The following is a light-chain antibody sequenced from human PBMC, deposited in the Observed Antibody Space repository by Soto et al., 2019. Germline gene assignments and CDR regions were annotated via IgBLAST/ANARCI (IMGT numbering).Light chain of an antibody. V-gene: IGLV2-11*01. CDR2: DVN. J-gene: IGLJ1*01. Sequence: QSALTQPRSVSGSPGQSVTFSCTGTSGDIGAYNYVSWYQFHPGKAPKMIIYDVNKRPSGVPDRFSGSKSGNTASLTISGLQAEDEADYYCSSYTSSSTYVFGTGTKLTVL. CDR1: SGDIGAYNY. CDR3: SSYTSSSTYV.